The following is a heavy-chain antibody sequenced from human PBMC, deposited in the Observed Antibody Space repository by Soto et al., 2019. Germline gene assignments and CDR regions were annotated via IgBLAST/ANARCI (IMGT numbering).Heavy chain of an antibody. D-gene: IGHD3-10*01. CDR2: ISWNSGSI. V-gene: IGHV3-9*01. CDR3: VRDRVPDYYYGMYV. CDR1: GFTFDDYA. J-gene: IGHJ6*02. Sequence: EVQLVESGGGLVQPGRSLRLSCAASGFTFDDYAMHWVRQAPGKGLEWVSGISWNSGSIGYAESVKGRFTISRDNAKKSLYLQMNSLRAEDTALYYCVRDRVPDYYYGMYVWGQGTTVTVSS.